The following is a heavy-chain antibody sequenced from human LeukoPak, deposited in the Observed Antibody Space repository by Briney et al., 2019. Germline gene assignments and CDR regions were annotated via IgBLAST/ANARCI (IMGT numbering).Heavy chain of an antibody. CDR3: ARELTLGYSSGWYDY. CDR1: GDSISSGDYY. J-gene: IGHJ4*02. D-gene: IGHD6-19*01. Sequence: SETLSLTCSVSGDSISSGDYYWSWIRQPAGKGLEWIGRISSSGSTNYNPSLKSRVTISVDTSKNQFSLKLSSVTAADTAVYYCARELTLGYSSGWYDYWGREPWSPSPQ. CDR2: ISSSGST. V-gene: IGHV4-61*02.